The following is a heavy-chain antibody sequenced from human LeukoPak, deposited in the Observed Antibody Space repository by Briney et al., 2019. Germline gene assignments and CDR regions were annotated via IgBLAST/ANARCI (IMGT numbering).Heavy chain of an antibody. J-gene: IGHJ4*02. CDR1: GGPFSGYY. CDR2: INHSGST. CDR3: ARYPGPKGFDY. Sequence: SETLSLTCAVYGGPFSGYYWSWIRQPPGKGLEWIGEINHSGSTNYNPSLKSRVTISVDTSKNQFSLKLSSVTAADTAVYYCARYPGPKGFDYWGQGTLVTVSS. V-gene: IGHV4-34*01.